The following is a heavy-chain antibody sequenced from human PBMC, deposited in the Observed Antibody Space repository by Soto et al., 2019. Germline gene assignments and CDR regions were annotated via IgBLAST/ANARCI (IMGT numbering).Heavy chain of an antibody. D-gene: IGHD6-13*01. V-gene: IGHV4-34*01. CDR2: INHSGST. CDR3: ARAPRSSRYYFDY. J-gene: IGHJ4*02. CDR1: GGSFSGYY. Sequence: SETLSLTCAVYGGSFSGYYWSWIRQPPGKGLEWIGEINHSGSTNYNPSLKSRVTISVDTSKNQFSLKLSSVTAADTAVYYCARAPRSSRYYFDYWGQGTLVTVSS.